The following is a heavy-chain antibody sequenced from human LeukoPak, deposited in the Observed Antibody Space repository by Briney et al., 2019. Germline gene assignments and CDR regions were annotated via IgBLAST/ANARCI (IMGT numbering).Heavy chain of an antibody. CDR2: ISSNGDNI. J-gene: IGHJ6*02. CDR1: GFTFSNYA. CDR3: ASVVRPGYFFYYGLGV. Sequence: GGSLRLSCAASGFTFSNYAMSWVRQAPGKGLEWVSAISSNGDNIYYADSVKGRFTISRDNSKNTLYLQINSLRAEDTALYFCASVVRPGYFFYYGLGVWGRGATVTVSS. V-gene: IGHV3-23*01.